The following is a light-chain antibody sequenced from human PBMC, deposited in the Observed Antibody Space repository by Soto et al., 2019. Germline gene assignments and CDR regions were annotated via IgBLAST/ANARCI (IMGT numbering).Light chain of an antibody. CDR3: AARDDSLTGHV. CDR1: SSNIGGRT. Sequence: QSVLTQPPSASGTPGQRVTISCSGSSSNIGGRTVNWYQQLPGTAPRLLIFNNNQRPSGVPDRFSGSKSGTSASLAITGLQSEDEADYYCAARDDSLTGHVFGVGTKLTVL. J-gene: IGLJ1*01. CDR2: NNN. V-gene: IGLV1-44*01.